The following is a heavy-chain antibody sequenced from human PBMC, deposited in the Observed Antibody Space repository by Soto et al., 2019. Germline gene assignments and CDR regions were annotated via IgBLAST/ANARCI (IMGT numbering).Heavy chain of an antibody. CDR1: GGSISSSSYY. CDR3: ARERGYCSGGSCSLAGMDV. Sequence: LSLTCTVSGGSISSSSYYWGWIRQPPGKGLEWIGSIYYSGSAYYNPSLKSRVTISVDTSKNQFSLNLSSVTAADTAVYYCARERGYCSGGSCSLAGMDVWGQGTTVTVS. J-gene: IGHJ6*02. CDR2: IYYSGSA. V-gene: IGHV4-39*07. D-gene: IGHD2-15*01.